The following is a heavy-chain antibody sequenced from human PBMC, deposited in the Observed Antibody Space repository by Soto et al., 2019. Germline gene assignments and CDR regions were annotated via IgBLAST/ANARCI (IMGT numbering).Heavy chain of an antibody. V-gene: IGHV4-4*02. J-gene: IGHJ4*02. CDR1: SDSIAGENW. D-gene: IGHD6-19*01. CDR2: VFHTGGT. CDR3: ARVFSSGSGWMYYFDF. Sequence: QVQLQESGPGLVKPSETLSLTCTVSSDSIAGENWWSWVRQPPGLGLEWIGEVFHTGGTKYNPSLKRRVTVEVDKSKDQFSLKLISATAADTAVYYCARVFSSGSGWMYYFDFWGEGSLVSLSS.